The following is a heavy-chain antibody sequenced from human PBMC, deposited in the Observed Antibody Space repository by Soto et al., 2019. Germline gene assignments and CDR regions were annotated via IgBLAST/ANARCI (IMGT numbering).Heavy chain of an antibody. J-gene: IGHJ6*02. CDR2: IHNSGTT. D-gene: IGHD3-16*01. Sequence: TLSLTCTVSGASISSSVYYWSWILQHPGKGLEWIGYIHNSGTTYNNPSLESRLIISVDTSKNQFSLRLSSVTAADTAVYYCAHSLRSFYYNGLGVWGQGTTVTVSS. CDR3: AHSLRSFYYNGLGV. V-gene: IGHV4-31*03. CDR1: GASISSSVYY.